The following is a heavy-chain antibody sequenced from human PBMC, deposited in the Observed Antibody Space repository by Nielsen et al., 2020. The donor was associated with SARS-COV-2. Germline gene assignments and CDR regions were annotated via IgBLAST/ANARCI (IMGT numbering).Heavy chain of an antibody. CDR1: GFTFSRYD. Sequence: GESLKISCAASGFTFSRYDMSWVRQAPGKGLEWVSVMSGSGDSTAYADSVKGRFTISRDNSKNTLYLQMDSLRAEDTAVYYCAKVNAGVTIFGMVIMGRGWFDPWGQGTLVTVS. V-gene: IGHV3-23*01. CDR3: AKVNAGVTIFGMVIMGRGWFDP. CDR2: MSGSGDST. J-gene: IGHJ5*02. D-gene: IGHD3-3*01.